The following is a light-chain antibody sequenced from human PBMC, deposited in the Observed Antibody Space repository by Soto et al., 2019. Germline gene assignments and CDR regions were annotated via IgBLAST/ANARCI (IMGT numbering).Light chain of an antibody. CDR3: QQFGDSLT. CDR1: QSVSSY. J-gene: IGKJ4*01. Sequence: EIVLTQSQSTLSLSPGERSTLSCRASQSVSSYLAWYQQKPGQAPRLLIYDASNRATGIPDRFSGSGSGTDFTLSVSRLEPEDFAVYYCQQFGDSLTFGGGTKVDIK. V-gene: IGKV3-11*01. CDR2: DAS.